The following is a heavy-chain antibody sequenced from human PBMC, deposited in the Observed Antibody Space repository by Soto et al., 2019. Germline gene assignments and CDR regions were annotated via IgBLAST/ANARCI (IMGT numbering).Heavy chain of an antibody. CDR2: IWYDGTNK. CDR1: GFTFSSYG. D-gene: IGHD1-26*01. J-gene: IGHJ4*02. Sequence: GGSLRLSCAASGFTFSSYGMHWVRQAPGKGLEWVTVIWYDGTNKYYADSVKGRFTISRDNSKNTLYLQLNSLRAEDTALYYCAKGKSGRWTYYFDYWGQGTPVTVSS. CDR3: AKGKSGRWTYYFDY. V-gene: IGHV3-30*02.